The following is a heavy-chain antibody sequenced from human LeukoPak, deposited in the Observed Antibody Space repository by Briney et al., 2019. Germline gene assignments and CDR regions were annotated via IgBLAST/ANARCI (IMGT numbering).Heavy chain of an antibody. CDR3: ARRASIVGATGGHFDY. V-gene: IGHV3-23*01. D-gene: IGHD1-26*01. Sequence: PGGSLRLSCAASGFTFSSYAMSWVRQAPGKGLEWVSAISGSGGSTYYADSVKGRFTISRDNAKNSLYLQMNSLRAEDTAVYYCARRASIVGATGGHFDYWGQGTLVAVSS. J-gene: IGHJ4*02. CDR1: GFTFSSYA. CDR2: ISGSGGST.